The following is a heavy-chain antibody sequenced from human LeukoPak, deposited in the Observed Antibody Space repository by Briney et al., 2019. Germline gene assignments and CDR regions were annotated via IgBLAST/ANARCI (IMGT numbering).Heavy chain of an antibody. D-gene: IGHD6-6*01. CDR1: GGTFSSYA. CDR3: ARDSPEYYSDY. V-gene: IGHV1-69*04. J-gene: IGHJ4*02. CDR2: IIPILGIA. Sequence: GASVKVSCKASGGTFSSYAISWVRQAPGQGLEWMGRIIPILGIANYAQKFQGRVTITADKSTSTAYMELSSLRSEDTAVYYCARDSPEYYSDYWRQGTLVTVSS.